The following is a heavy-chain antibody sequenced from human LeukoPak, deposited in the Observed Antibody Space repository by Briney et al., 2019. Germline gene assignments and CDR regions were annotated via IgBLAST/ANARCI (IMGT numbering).Heavy chain of an antibody. V-gene: IGHV3-30-3*01. CDR1: GFTFSSYA. Sequence: QPGGSLRLSCAASGFTFSSYAMHWVRQAPGKGLEWVAVISYDGSNKYYADSVKGRFTISRDNSKNTLYLQMNSLRAEDTAVYYCARAHVAAGLAFDIWGQGTMVTVSS. CDR3: ARAHVAAGLAFDI. J-gene: IGHJ3*02. D-gene: IGHD6-25*01. CDR2: ISYDGSNK.